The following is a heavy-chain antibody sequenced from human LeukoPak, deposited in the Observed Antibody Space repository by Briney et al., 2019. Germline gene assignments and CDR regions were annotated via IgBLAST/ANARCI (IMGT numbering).Heavy chain of an antibody. J-gene: IGHJ3*01. CDR1: GFTFSTYW. Sequence: GESLRLSCAASGFTFSTYWMSWVRQAPGKGLGWVANINQDESEKAYVDSVKGRFTISRDNVKKSLYLQMNSLRVEDTAVYYCARNAFDAWGQGTMVSVSS. V-gene: IGHV3-7*01. CDR2: INQDESEK. CDR3: ARNAFDA.